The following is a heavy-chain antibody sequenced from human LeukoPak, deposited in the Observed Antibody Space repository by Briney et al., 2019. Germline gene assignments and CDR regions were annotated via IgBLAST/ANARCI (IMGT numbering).Heavy chain of an antibody. J-gene: IGHJ4*02. CDR1: GYTFTGYY. Sequence: ASVKVSCKASGYTFTGYYMHWVRQAPGQGLEWMGWINPNSGGTNYAQKFQGRVTMTRDTSISTAYMELSRLRSDDTAVYYCARGGILTGYYSPPFDYWGQGTLVTVSS. D-gene: IGHD3-9*01. CDR2: INPNSGGT. CDR3: ARGGILTGYYSPPFDY. V-gene: IGHV1-2*02.